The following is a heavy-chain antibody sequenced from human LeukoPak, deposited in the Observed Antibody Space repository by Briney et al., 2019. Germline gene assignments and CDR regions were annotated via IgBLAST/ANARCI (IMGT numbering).Heavy chain of an antibody. J-gene: IGHJ5*02. V-gene: IGHV1-8*01. D-gene: IGHD3-16*01. CDR2: MNPNSGNT. CDR3: ARLGEYSNWFDP. Sequence: GASVKVSCKASGYTFISYDINWVRQATGQGLEWMGWMNPNSGNTGYAQKFQGRVTMTRSTSINTAYMELSSLTSDDTAVYYCARLGEYSNWFDPWGQGTLLIVSS. CDR1: GYTFISYD.